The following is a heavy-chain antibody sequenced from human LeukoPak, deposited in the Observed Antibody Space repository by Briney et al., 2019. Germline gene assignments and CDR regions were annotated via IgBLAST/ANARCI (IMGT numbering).Heavy chain of an antibody. Sequence: GGSLRLSCAASGFIFSNYWMSWVRQAPGKGLEWVANIKQDGSEKYYVDSVKGRFTISRDNAKNSLYLQMNSLSAEDTAVYYCARALGSGDFDYWGQGTLVTVSS. CDR3: ARALGSGDFDY. J-gene: IGHJ4*02. CDR2: IKQDGSEK. V-gene: IGHV3-7*01. CDR1: GFIFSNYW. D-gene: IGHD7-27*01.